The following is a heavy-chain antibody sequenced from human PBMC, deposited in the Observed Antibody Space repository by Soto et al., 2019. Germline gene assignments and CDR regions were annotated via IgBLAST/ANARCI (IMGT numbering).Heavy chain of an antibody. CDR1: GYTFTSYD. D-gene: IGHD2-2*01. CDR3: ARGYCSSTSCRYYYYYGMDV. V-gene: IGHV1-8*01. J-gene: IGHJ6*02. CDR2: MNPNSGNT. Sequence: RASVKVSCKASGYTFTSYDINWVRQATGQGLEWMGWMNPNSGNTGYAQKFQGRVTMTRNTSISTAYMELSSLRSEDTAVYYCARGYCSSTSCRYYYYYGMDVWGQGTTGTVS.